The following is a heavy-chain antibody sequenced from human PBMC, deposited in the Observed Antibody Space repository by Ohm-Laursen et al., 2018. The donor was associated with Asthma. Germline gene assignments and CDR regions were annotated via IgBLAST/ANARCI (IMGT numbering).Heavy chain of an antibody. J-gene: IGHJ5*02. CDR1: GFNFSDSA. Sequence: SLRLSCAASGFNFSDSAMHWVRQAPGKGLEWVAATSYDAKSIFYGDSVRGRFTISRDDSKTTVYLQMEGLRTEDTAVYYCTRDSGHCTNGVCLFNWFDPWGQGSQVIVSS. V-gene: IGHV3-30*04. D-gene: IGHD2-8*01. CDR2: TSYDAKSI. CDR3: TRDSGHCTNGVCLFNWFDP.